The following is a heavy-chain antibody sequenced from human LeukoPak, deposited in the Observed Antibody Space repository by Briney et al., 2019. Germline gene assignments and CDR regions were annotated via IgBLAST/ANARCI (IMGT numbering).Heavy chain of an antibody. CDR3: AKDKWCISTSCSGLDY. V-gene: IGHV3-33*06. CDR1: GFTFSSYG. D-gene: IGHD2-2*01. CDR2: IWYDGSNK. Sequence: GSLRLSCAASGFTFSSYGMHWVRQAPGKGLEWVAVIWYDGSNKYYADSVKGRFTISRDNSKRTLYLQMNSLRAEDTAVYYCAKDKWCISTSCSGLDYWGQGTLVTVSS. J-gene: IGHJ4*02.